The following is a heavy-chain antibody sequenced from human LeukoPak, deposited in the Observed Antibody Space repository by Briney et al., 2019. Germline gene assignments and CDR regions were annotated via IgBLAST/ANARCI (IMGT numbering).Heavy chain of an antibody. J-gene: IGHJ3*02. CDR2: ISSSSSYI. CDR3: AKDRNWRRPDAFDI. V-gene: IGHV3-21*01. Sequence: GGSLRLSCAASGFTFSSYSMNWVRQAPGKGLEWVSSISSSSSYIYYADSVKGRFTISRDNAKNSLYLQMNSLRAEDTAVYYCAKDRNWRRPDAFDIWGQGTMVTVSS. D-gene: IGHD1-20*01. CDR1: GFTFSSYS.